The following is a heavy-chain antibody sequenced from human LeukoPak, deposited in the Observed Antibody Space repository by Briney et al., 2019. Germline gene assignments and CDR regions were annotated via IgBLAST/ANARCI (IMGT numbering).Heavy chain of an antibody. CDR1: GGTFTSYD. V-gene: IGHV1-8*01. Sequence: ASVKVSCKASGGTFTSYDINWVRQATGQGLEWMGWMNPNSGNTGYAQKFQGRVTMTRNTTISTAYMERSSLRSEDTAVYYCARGRDVITGTTGDGYFDYWGQGTLVTVSS. J-gene: IGHJ4*02. CDR2: MNPNSGNT. D-gene: IGHD1-14*01. CDR3: ARGRDVITGTTGDGYFDY.